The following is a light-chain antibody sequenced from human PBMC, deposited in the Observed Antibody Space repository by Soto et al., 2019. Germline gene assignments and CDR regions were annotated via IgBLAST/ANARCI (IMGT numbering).Light chain of an antibody. Sequence: ERVLTQSPATLSVSPGERATLSCRASQTVTTNLAWYQQRPGQAPRLLIYGASTRAAGIPARFSGSGSETEFTLTISSLQPEDFAVYYCQQYNNWPRTFGQGTKVEIK. CDR1: QTVTTN. CDR3: QQYNNWPRT. CDR2: GAS. V-gene: IGKV3-15*01. J-gene: IGKJ1*01.